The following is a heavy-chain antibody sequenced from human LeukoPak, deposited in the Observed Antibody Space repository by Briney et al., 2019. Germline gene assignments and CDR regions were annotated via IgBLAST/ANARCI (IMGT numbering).Heavy chain of an antibody. V-gene: IGHV3-30*18. Sequence: PGGSLRLSCAASGFTFSSYGMHWVRQAPGKGLEWVAVISYDGSNKYYADSVKGRFTISRDNSKNTLYLQMNSLRAEDTAVYYCVKDPGSGWILFDYWGQGTLVTVSS. CDR1: GFTFSSYG. CDR2: ISYDGSNK. CDR3: VKDPGSGWILFDY. J-gene: IGHJ4*02. D-gene: IGHD6-19*01.